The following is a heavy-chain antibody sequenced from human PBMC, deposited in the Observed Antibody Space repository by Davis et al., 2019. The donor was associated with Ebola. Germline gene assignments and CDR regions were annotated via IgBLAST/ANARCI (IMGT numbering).Heavy chain of an antibody. CDR3: ARVGCSDGDCYFDF. Sequence: ASVKVSCKASGYTFTSYGISWVRQAPGQGLEWMGWINPNGGDTNFAQKLPGWVTMTRDTSISTAYMELSRLTSDDTAVYYCARVGCSDGDCYFDFWGQGTLVTVSS. D-gene: IGHD2-15*01. J-gene: IGHJ4*02. CDR1: GYTFTSYG. V-gene: IGHV1-2*04. CDR2: INPNGGDT.